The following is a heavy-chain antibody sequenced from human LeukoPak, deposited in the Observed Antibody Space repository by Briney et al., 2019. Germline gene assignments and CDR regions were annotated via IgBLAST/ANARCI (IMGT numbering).Heavy chain of an antibody. CDR2: ISPSGGGT. CDR1: GFTFSSYG. Sequence: GGSLRLSCAASGFTFSSYGMNWVRQAPGKGLEWISGISPSGGGTYYADFVKGRFTISRDNSKNTLFLQMNSLRPEDTAVYYCARGPDYDILADYFDYWGQGTLVTVSS. CDR3: ARGPDYDILADYFDY. J-gene: IGHJ4*02. D-gene: IGHD3-9*01. V-gene: IGHV3-23*01.